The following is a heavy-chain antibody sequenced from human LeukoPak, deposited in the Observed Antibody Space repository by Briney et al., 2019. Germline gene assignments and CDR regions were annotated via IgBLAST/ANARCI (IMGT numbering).Heavy chain of an antibody. CDR2: IAYSGTT. CDR3: VRQWFF. D-gene: IGHD3-22*01. Sequence: SETPSLTCTVSGGSISNNNYSWGWIRQPPGKGLEWVGSIAYSGTTYYNPSLKSRVAISVDTSKNQFSLKLTSVTAADTAIYYCVRQWFFWGQGTLVTVSS. V-gene: IGHV4-39*01. J-gene: IGHJ4*02. CDR1: GGSISNNNYS.